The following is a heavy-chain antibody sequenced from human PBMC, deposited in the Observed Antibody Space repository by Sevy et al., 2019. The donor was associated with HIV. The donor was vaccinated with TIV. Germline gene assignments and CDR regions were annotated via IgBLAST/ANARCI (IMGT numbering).Heavy chain of an antibody. Sequence: GGSLRLSCAASGFPFGTYWMHWVRQAPGKGPVWVSRINEDGSVTNYADSVKGRFTIFRDNAENTLYLQMSSLRGEDTALYYCGRDLSRRYDFWGQGTLVTVSS. CDR2: INEDGSVT. CDR1: GFPFGTYW. CDR3: GRDLSRRYDF. J-gene: IGHJ4*02. D-gene: IGHD3-16*02. V-gene: IGHV3-74*01.